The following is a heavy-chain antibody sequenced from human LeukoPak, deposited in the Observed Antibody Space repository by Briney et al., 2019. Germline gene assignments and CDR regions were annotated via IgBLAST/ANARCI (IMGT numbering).Heavy chain of an antibody. V-gene: IGHV1-3*01. J-gene: IGHJ3*02. CDR2: INAGNGNT. CDR1: GYTFTSYA. CDR3: ARPSQEDAFDI. Sequence: ASVKVSCKASGYTFTSYAMHWVRQAPGQRLEWMGWINAGNGNTKYSQEFQGRVTITRDTSASTAYMELSSLRSEDTAVYYCARPSQEDAFDIWGQGTMVTVSS.